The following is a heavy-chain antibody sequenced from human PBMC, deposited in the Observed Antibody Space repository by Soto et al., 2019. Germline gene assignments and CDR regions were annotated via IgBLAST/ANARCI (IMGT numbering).Heavy chain of an antibody. J-gene: IGHJ4*02. CDR1: GGSISGGTW. CDR2: IYHNENT. CDR3: ARHGGFNLQY. D-gene: IGHD3-10*01. Sequence: QVQLQESGPGLVKPSETLSLTCAVSGGSISGGTWWSWVRQPPGKGLEWIGQIYHNENTEYNPSLESRVTISADKYKNQFSLRMSSVTAADTAVYYCARHGGFNLQYWGQGALVTVSS. V-gene: IGHV4-4*02.